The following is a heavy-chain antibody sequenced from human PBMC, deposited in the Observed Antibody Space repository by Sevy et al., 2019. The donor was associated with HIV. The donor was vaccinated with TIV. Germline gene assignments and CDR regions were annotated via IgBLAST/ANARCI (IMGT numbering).Heavy chain of an antibody. Sequence: GGSLRLSCSASGFSFSSYWMTWFRQAPGKELEWVANVNLDGSGNYYLDSVKGRFTIYRDNARKSLSMQMNSLGAEDTAVYYCARSVDYWGQGTLVTVSS. CDR2: VNLDGSGN. J-gene: IGHJ4*02. V-gene: IGHV3-7*01. CDR3: ARSVDY. CDR1: GFSFSSYW.